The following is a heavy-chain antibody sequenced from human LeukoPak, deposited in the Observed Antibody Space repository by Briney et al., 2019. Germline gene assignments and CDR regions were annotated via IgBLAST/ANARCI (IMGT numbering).Heavy chain of an antibody. Sequence: PSETLSLTCSVSGGSVINSNYYWGWIRQPPGKGLEWIGSAFYTGSNYYNPSLKSRVTISVDTSKNRFSLGLSSVTAADTAVYWCARQNVDTAMIIDSWGQGILVTVSS. D-gene: IGHD5-18*01. CDR2: AFYTGSN. J-gene: IGHJ4*02. CDR1: GGSVINSNYY. CDR3: ARQNVDTAMIIDS. V-gene: IGHV4-39*01.